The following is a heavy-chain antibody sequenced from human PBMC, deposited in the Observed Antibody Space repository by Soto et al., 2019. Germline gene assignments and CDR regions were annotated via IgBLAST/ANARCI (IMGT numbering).Heavy chain of an antibody. CDR3: ARDGPVTFDY. Sequence: SAALSLTCTVSGGSVSSGSYYWSWIRQPPGKGLEWIGYIYYSGSTNYNPSLKSRVTISVDTSKNQFSLKLSSVTAADTAVYYCARDGPVTFDYWGQGTLVTVSS. CDR1: GGSVSSGSYY. J-gene: IGHJ4*02. V-gene: IGHV4-61*01. D-gene: IGHD2-21*02. CDR2: IYYSGST.